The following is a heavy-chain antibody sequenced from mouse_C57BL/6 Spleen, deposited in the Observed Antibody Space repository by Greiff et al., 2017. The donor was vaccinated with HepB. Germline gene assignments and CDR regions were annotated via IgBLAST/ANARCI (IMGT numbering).Heavy chain of an antibody. J-gene: IGHJ2*01. CDR2: ISSGGDYI. CDR3: TREDYSNYFDY. D-gene: IGHD2-5*01. V-gene: IGHV5-9-1*02. CDR1: GFTFSSYA. Sequence: EVQVVESGEGLVKPGGSLKLSCAASGFTFSSYAMSWVRQTPEKRLEWVAYISSGGDYIYYADTVKGRFTISRDNARNTLYLQMSSLKSEDTAMYYCTREDYSNYFDYWGQGTTLTVSS.